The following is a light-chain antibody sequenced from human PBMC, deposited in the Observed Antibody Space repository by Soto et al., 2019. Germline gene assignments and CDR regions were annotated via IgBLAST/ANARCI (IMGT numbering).Light chain of an antibody. CDR3: QQFSSYPLT. J-gene: IGKJ4*01. V-gene: IGKV3-20*01. Sequence: EIVLTQSPGTLSLSPLERDKLSCSSSQIVGGDTLAWFQQRPGQAPRLVIYGASNRAAGIPDRFSGSGSGTDFTLTVSRLEPEDFAVYYCQQFSSYPLTFGGGTKVDIK. CDR1: QIVGGDT. CDR2: GAS.